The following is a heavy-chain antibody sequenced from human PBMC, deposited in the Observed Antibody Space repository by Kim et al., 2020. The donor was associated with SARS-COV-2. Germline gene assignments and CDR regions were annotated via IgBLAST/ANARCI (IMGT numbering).Heavy chain of an antibody. Sequence: SETLSLTCAVYGGSFSGYYWSWIRQPPGKGLEWIGEINHSGSTNYNPSLKSRVTISVDTSKNQFSLKLSSVTAADTAVYYCASREYSSGWYTWKGNWFDPWGQGTLVTVSS. CDR2: INHSGST. D-gene: IGHD6-19*01. CDR1: GGSFSGYY. J-gene: IGHJ5*02. CDR3: ASREYSSGWYTWKGNWFDP. V-gene: IGHV4-34*01.